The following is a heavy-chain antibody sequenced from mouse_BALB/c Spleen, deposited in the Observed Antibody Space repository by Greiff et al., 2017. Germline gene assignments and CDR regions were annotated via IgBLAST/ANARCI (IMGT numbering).Heavy chain of an antibody. Sequence: EVKVEESGGGLVKPGGSLKLSCAASGFAFSSYDMSWVRQTPEKRLEWVAYISSGGGSTYYPDTVKGRFTISRDNAKNTLYLQMSSLKSEDTAMYYCARHRDYGSSFDYWGQGTTLTVSS. V-gene: IGHV5-12-1*01. CDR1: GFAFSSYD. D-gene: IGHD1-1*01. J-gene: IGHJ2*01. CDR2: ISSGGGST. CDR3: ARHRDYGSSFDY.